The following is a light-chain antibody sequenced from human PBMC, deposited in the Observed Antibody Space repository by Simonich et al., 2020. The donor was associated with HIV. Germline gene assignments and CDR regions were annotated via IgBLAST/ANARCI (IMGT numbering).Light chain of an antibody. CDR3: QQYYSTRRT. J-gene: IGKJ1*01. CDR2: WVS. CDR1: QSVIYSSNNKNY. Sequence: DIVMTQSPDSLAVSLGERATINCKSSQSVIYSSNNKNYLAWYQQKPGQPPKLIIYWVSTRESGVPDRFSGRGSGTDFTLTISSLQAEDVSVYYCQQYYSTRRTFGQGTKVEIK. V-gene: IGKV4-1*01.